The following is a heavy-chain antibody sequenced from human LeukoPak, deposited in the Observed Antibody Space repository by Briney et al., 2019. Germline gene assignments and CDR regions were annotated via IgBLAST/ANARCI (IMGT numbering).Heavy chain of an antibody. V-gene: IGHV4-34*01. Sequence: SETLSLTCAVYGGSFSGYYWSWIRQPPGKGLEWIGEINHSGSTNYNPSLKSRVTISVDTSKNQFSLKLSSVTAAGTAVYYCARGRYYYDSSGYSSPGGYWGQGTLVTVSS. D-gene: IGHD3-22*01. CDR1: GGSFSGYY. J-gene: IGHJ4*02. CDR2: INHSGST. CDR3: ARGRYYYDSSGYSSPGGY.